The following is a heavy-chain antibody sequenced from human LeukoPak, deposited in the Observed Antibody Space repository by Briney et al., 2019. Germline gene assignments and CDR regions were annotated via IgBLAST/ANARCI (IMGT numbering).Heavy chain of an antibody. CDR1: GYSFTNYW. D-gene: IGHD1-1*01. Sequence: GESLKISCKGSGYSFTNYWIAWVRQMPGQGLEWMGIICPGDSDTRYSPSFQGQVTISADKSISTTYLQWSSLKASDTAMCYCARRGTQDNWFDPWGQGTLVTVSS. CDR2: ICPGDSDT. V-gene: IGHV5-51*01. J-gene: IGHJ5*02. CDR3: ARRGTQDNWFDP.